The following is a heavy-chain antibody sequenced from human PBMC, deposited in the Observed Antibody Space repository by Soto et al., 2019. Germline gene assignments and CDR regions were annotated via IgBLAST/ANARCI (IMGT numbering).Heavy chain of an antibody. CDR1: GHIFSKYW. Sequence: GESLKISCKVSGHIFSKYWIGWVRQMPGKGLEWMGIIYPGDSDTRYSPSFQGQVTITVDKSINTAYLQWSRLKASDTAIYYCARQRLWGTSGYYYFENWGQGTLVTVSS. J-gene: IGHJ4*02. CDR2: IYPGDSDT. CDR3: ARQRLWGTSGYYYFEN. D-gene: IGHD3-22*01. V-gene: IGHV5-51*01.